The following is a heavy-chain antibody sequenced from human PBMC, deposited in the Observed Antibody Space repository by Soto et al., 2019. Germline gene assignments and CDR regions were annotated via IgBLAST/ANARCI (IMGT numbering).Heavy chain of an antibody. CDR2: SNEGSGNT. CDR3: ARDDRTISGAVTLDY. D-gene: IGHD3-3*02. J-gene: IGHJ4*02. CDR1: GYSFKNYA. Sequence: QVQLVQSGPEVKRPGASVRIFCRTAGYSFKNYAIHWVRQAPGKKLEWMGWSNEGSGNTRYSHKFQGRMSIARDTSASTTYLDLRSLTCEDTAVYFCARDDRTISGAVTLDYWGPGTLVTVSS. V-gene: IGHV1-3*01.